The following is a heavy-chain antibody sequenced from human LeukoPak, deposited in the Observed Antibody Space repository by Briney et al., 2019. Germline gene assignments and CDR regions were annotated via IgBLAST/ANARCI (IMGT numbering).Heavy chain of an antibody. CDR3: ARHHSTAIYTGTAHPDS. CDR1: DYSFTSYW. J-gene: IGHJ4*02. D-gene: IGHD1-26*01. CDR2: IDPSDSYT. Sequence: GESLKISCKSSDYSFTSYWISWVRQMPGKGLEWMGRIDPSDSYTMYSPSFQGHVTISSDKSISTAYLQWNSLEASDTAMYSCARHHSTAIYTGTAHPDSWGQGTLVTVSS. V-gene: IGHV5-10-1*01.